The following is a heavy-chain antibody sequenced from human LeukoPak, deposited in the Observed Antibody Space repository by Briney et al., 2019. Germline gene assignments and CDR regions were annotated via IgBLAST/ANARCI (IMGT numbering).Heavy chain of an antibody. CDR3: AKNDGNIWQPHS. V-gene: IGHV3-64D*06. CDR2: ISTDGSQ. CDR1: GFTFSNFV. Sequence: GSLRLSCSTSGFTFSNFVVQWVRQTPGKGLEYVSVISTDGSQYYPDSVKGRFTIFRDNSKNTLYLQMNSLRPEDTAIYYCAKNDGNIWQPHSWGQGTLVTVSS. J-gene: IGHJ4*02.